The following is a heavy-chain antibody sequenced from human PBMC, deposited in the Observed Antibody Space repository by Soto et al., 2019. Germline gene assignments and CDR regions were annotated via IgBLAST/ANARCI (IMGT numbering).Heavy chain of an antibody. CDR3: AMGARRGRPYYFDY. V-gene: IGHV4-34*01. CDR1: GGSFSGYY. CDR2: INHSGST. D-gene: IGHD3-16*01. Sequence: LSLTCAVYGGSFSGYYWSWIRQPPGKGLEWIGEINHSGSTNYNPSLKSRVTISVDTSKNQFSLKLSSVTAADTAVYYCAMGARRGRPYYFDYWGQGTLVTVSS. J-gene: IGHJ4*02.